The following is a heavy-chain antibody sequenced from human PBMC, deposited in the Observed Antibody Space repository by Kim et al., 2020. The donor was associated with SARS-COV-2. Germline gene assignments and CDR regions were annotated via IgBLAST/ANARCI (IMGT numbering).Heavy chain of an antibody. CDR1: GFTFSSYA. J-gene: IGHJ4*02. D-gene: IGHD6-19*01. Sequence: GGSLRLSCAASGFTFSSYAMSWVRQAPGKGLEWVSAISGSGGSTYYADSVKGRFTISRDNSKNTLYLQMNSLRAEDTAVYYCAKTLEQQWLVWYYFDYWGQGTLVTVSS. CDR2: ISGSGGST. CDR3: AKTLEQQWLVWYYFDY. V-gene: IGHV3-23*01.